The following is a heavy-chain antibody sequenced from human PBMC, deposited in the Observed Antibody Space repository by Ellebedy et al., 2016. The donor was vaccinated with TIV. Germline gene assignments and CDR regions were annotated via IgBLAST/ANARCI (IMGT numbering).Heavy chain of an antibody. D-gene: IGHD6-19*01. V-gene: IGHV3-23*01. Sequence: GESLKISCAVSGFTFRSYAMNWVRQAPGKGLEWVSALGGGGLHTYYADSVKGRFTISRDNSKNTLYLQMNSLRAGDTAVYYCAKGGGWLYYFDYWGHGTLVTVSS. CDR1: GFTFRSYA. CDR3: AKGGGWLYYFDY. J-gene: IGHJ4*01. CDR2: LGGGGLHT.